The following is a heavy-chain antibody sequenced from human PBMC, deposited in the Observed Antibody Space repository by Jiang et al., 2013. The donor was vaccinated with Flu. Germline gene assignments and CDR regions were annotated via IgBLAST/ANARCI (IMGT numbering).Heavy chain of an antibody. J-gene: IGHJ6*03. CDR3: ASSYDTPYYYMDV. CDR2: IYHSGST. Sequence: SGLVKPSQTLSLTCAVSGGSISSGGYSWSWIRQPPGKGLEWIGYIYHSGSTYYNPSLKSRVTISVDRSKNQFSLKLSSVTAADTAVYYCASSYDTPYYYMDVWGKGTTVTVSS. CDR1: GGSISSGGYS. V-gene: IGHV4-30-2*01. D-gene: IGHD3-22*01.